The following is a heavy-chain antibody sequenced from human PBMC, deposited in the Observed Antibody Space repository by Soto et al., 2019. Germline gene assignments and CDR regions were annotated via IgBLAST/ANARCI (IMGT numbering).Heavy chain of an antibody. D-gene: IGHD6-13*01. CDR2: IYYTGIT. V-gene: IGHV4-59*01. CDR1: GGSFSNYH. CDR3: SRKAATGTRYGLDV. Sequence: QVQLQELGPGLVKPSETLSLTCTVSGGSFSNYHWTWIRQPPGKGLEWIGYIYYTGITSYNPSLKSRLTISVDTSKNQFSLRLSSVTAEDTAVYYCSRKAATGTRYGLDVWGQGTTVTVSS. J-gene: IGHJ6*02.